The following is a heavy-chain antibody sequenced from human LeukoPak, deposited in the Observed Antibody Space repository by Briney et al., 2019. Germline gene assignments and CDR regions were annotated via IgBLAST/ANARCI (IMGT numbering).Heavy chain of an antibody. CDR3: ARARAGAGLDY. Sequence: ASVKVSRKASGYTFTSYYMHWVRQAPGQGLEWMGIINPSGGSTSYAQKFQGRVTMTRDTSTSTVYMELSSLRSEDTAVYYCARARAGAGLDYWGQGTLVTVSS. D-gene: IGHD6-19*01. CDR2: INPSGGST. CDR1: GYTFTSYY. V-gene: IGHV1-46*01. J-gene: IGHJ4*02.